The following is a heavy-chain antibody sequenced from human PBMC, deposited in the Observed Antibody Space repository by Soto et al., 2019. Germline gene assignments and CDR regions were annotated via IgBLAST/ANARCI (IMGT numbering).Heavy chain of an antibody. J-gene: IGHJ6*02. CDR1: EFTFSNYW. Sequence: GGSLRLSCAASEFTFSNYWMSWVRQASGKGLEWVANIKEDGSEKYYVDSVKGRFTISRDSAKNSLYLQMDSLRAEDTAVYYCARAGSSWYVYYYYGMDVWGQGTTVTVSS. D-gene: IGHD6-13*01. CDR2: IKEDGSEK. V-gene: IGHV3-7*03. CDR3: ARAGSSWYVYYYYGMDV.